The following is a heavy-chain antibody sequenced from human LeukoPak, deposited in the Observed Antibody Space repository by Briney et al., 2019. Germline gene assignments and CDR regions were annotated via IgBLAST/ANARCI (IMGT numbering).Heavy chain of an antibody. Sequence: ASVKVSCKASGYTFTGYYMHWVRQAPGQGLEWIGWINPNSGGTNYAQKFQGRVTMTRDTSISTAYMELSRLRSDDTAVYYCARQGVQLWSDFFDYWGQGTLVTVSS. CDR1: GYTFTGYY. D-gene: IGHD5-18*01. CDR3: ARQGVQLWSDFFDY. J-gene: IGHJ4*02. CDR2: INPNSGGT. V-gene: IGHV1-2*02.